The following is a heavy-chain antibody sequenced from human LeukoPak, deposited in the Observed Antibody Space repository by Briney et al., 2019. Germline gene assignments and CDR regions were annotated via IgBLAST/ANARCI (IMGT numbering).Heavy chain of an antibody. V-gene: IGHV3-33*01. CDR1: GFNFSSYG. CDR2: IWYEGSNK. Sequence: GGSLRLSCAASGFNFSSYGMHWVRQAPGKGLEGVAGIWYEGSNKYYADSVRGRFTISRDNSKNTLYLQMNSLRAEDTAVYYCSRGDYYGSGSYLGYYYYYYGMDVWGQGTTVTVSS. CDR3: SRGDYYGSGSYLGYYYYYYGMDV. D-gene: IGHD3-10*01. J-gene: IGHJ6*02.